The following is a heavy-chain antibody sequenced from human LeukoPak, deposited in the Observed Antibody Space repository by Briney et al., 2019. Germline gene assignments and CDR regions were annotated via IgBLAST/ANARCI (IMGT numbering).Heavy chain of an antibody. CDR1: GGTFSSYT. CDR2: IIPILGIA. D-gene: IGHD2-15*01. J-gene: IGHJ4*02. CDR3: ARDAGVGYCSGGSCKLLRPGVTYYFDY. Sequence: SVKVSCKASGGTFSSYTISWVRQAPGQGLEWMGRIIPILGIANYAQKFQGRVTITADKSTSTAYMELSSLRSEDTAAYYCARDAGVGYCSGGSCKLLRPGVTYYFDYWGQGTLVTVSS. V-gene: IGHV1-69*04.